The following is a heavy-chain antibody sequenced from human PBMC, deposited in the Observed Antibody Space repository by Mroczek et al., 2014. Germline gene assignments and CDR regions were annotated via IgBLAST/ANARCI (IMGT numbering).Heavy chain of an antibody. CDR3: ARDQVPSERGVTKSWSFDY. Sequence: QVQLVQSGAEVKKPGASVKISCKASGHTFTTYYMHWVRQAPGQGLEWMGIINPSGGGPSYAEKFQGRVTMTSDTSTSAVYMELSGLTSEDTAVYYCARDQVPSERGVTKSWSFDYWGQGNPWSPSPQ. CDR1: GHTFTTYY. D-gene: IGHD2-2*01. CDR2: INPSGGGP. J-gene: IGHJ4*02. V-gene: IGHV1-46*03.